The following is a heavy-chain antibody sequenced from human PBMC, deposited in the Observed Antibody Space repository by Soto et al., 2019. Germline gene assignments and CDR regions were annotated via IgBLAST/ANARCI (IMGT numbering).Heavy chain of an antibody. CDR3: ARGPAVVVVVAALDY. D-gene: IGHD2-15*01. Sequence: TGGSLRLSCAASGFTFSSYGMHWVRQAPGKGLEWVAVIWYDGSNKYYADSVKGRFTISRDNSKNTLYLQLNSLRAEDTAVYYCARGPAVVVVVAALDYWGQGTLVTVSS. CDR1: GFTFSSYG. J-gene: IGHJ4*02. CDR2: IWYDGSNK. V-gene: IGHV3-33*01.